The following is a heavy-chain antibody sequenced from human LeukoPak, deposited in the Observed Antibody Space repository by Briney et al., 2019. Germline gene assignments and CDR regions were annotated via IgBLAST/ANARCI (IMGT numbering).Heavy chain of an antibody. CDR2: IYTSGST. V-gene: IGHV4-61*02. J-gene: IGHJ2*01. Sequence: SETLSLTCTVSGGSISSSSYYWSWIRQPAGKGLEWIGRIYTSGSTNYNPSLKSRVTMSVDTSKNQFSLKLSSVTAADTAVYYCARDHGFLLDWYFDLWGRGTLVTASS. CDR1: GGSISSSSYY. D-gene: IGHD2/OR15-2a*01. CDR3: ARDHGFLLDWYFDL.